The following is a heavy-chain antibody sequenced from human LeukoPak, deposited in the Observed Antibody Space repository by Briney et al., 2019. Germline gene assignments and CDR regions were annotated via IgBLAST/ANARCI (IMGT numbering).Heavy chain of an antibody. V-gene: IGHV3-20*04. J-gene: IGHJ4*02. CDR3: ARVVGGNHYGGLDY. CDR2: INWNGDST. CDR1: GFTFDDYG. D-gene: IGHD1-14*01. Sequence: GGSLRLSCSASGFTFDDYGMSWVRQVPGKGLEWVSGINWNGDSTSHADSVKGRFTISRDNAKNSLHLQMNSLRAEDTTFYYCARVVGGNHYGGLDYWGQGALVTVSS.